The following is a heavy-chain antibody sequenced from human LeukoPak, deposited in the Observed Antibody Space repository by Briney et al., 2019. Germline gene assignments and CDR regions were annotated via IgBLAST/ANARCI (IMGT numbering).Heavy chain of an antibody. CDR2: ITSSSSDT. J-gene: IGHJ4*02. CDR1: GFTFSDYY. Sequence: GGSLRLSCAASGFTFSDYYMSWIRQAPGKGLEWISYITSSSSDTNYADSVKGRFTISRDNAKKSLYLQTNSLRAEDTAVYYCARDYDILTGYFRGGFDYWGQGTLVTVSS. CDR3: ARDYDILTGYFRGGFDY. D-gene: IGHD3-9*01. V-gene: IGHV3-11*05.